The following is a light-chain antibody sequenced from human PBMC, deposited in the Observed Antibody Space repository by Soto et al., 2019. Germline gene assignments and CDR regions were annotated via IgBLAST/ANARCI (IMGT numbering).Light chain of an antibody. J-gene: IGKJ2*03. CDR2: GAS. Sequence: EVVLTQSPGTLSLSPGEIATLSCRASQSVSLNYLAWYQQKTGQTPRLLIYGASSRATGIPDRFSGSGSGTVFTITIGRLEPEDFAVYYCQQYGCAPYSFGQGTKLEIK. V-gene: IGKV3-20*01. CDR3: QQYGCAPYS. CDR1: QSVSLNY.